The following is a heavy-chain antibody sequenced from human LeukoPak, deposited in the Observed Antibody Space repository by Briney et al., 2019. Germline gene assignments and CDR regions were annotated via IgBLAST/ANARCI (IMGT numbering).Heavy chain of an antibody. Sequence: PGGSLRLSCAASGFTVDSNYLSWVRQAPGKGLEWVLTIYTGGNTYYAASVKGRFPISRDFSKNTVFLHMNSLRAEDTAMYYCARGDDSGYYAYFDYWGQGALVTVSS. CDR2: IYTGGNT. J-gene: IGHJ4*02. V-gene: IGHV3-53*01. CDR3: ARGDDSGYYAYFDY. CDR1: GFTVDSNY. D-gene: IGHD3-22*01.